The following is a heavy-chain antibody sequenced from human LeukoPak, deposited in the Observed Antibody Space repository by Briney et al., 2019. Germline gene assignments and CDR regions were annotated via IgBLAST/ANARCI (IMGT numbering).Heavy chain of an antibody. V-gene: IGHV3-21*01. D-gene: IGHD4-17*01. CDR1: GFTSSIYS. Sequence: GGSLTLSCAASGFTSSIYSMNWVSHAPGEGLEWVSSISSRSGYIYYADSVKGQFTISRDNAKNSLFLQMNSLRADDTAVYYCASGGGDQPNKNLHYWGQGTLVTVSS. J-gene: IGHJ4*02. CDR2: ISSRSGYI. CDR3: ASGGGDQPNKNLHY.